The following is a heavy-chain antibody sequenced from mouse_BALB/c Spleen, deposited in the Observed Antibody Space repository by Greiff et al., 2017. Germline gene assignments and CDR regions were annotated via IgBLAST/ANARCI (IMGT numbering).Heavy chain of an antibody. CDR1: GYSITSDYA. CDR3: AKGYEGY. Sequence: EVKLEESGPGLVKPSQSLSLTCTVTGYSITSDYAWNWIRQFPGNKLEWMGYISYSGSTSYNPSLKSRISITRDTSKNQFFLQLNSVTTEDTATYYCAKGYEGYWGQGTTLTVSS. D-gene: IGHD2-14*01. V-gene: IGHV3-2*02. CDR2: ISYSGST. J-gene: IGHJ2*01.